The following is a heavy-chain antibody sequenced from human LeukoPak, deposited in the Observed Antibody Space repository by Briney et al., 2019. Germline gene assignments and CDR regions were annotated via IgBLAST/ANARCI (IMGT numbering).Heavy chain of an antibody. V-gene: IGHV4-30-4*08. D-gene: IGHD3-22*01. CDR1: GGSISSGGYY. J-gene: IGHJ3*02. CDR2: IYYSGST. Sequence: SETLSLTCTVSGGSISSGGYYWSWIRQHPGKGLEWIGYIYYSGSTYYNPSLKSRVTISVDTSKNQFSLKLSSVTAADTAVYYCARGYYYDSSGSQDAFDIWGQGTMVTVSS. CDR3: ARGYYYDSSGSQDAFDI.